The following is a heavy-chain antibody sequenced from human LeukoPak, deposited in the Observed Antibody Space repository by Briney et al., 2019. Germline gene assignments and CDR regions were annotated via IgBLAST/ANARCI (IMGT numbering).Heavy chain of an antibody. V-gene: IGHV1-8*01. Sequence: GASVKVSSKASGYTFTSYDIKWVRPATGQGLEWMGWMNPNSGNTGYAQKFQGRVTMTRNTSISTAYIELSSLRSEDSAVYYCARALIAAAGTHTPWGQGTLVTVSS. CDR3: ARALIAAAGTHTP. D-gene: IGHD6-13*01. CDR1: GYTFTSYD. CDR2: MNPNSGNT. J-gene: IGHJ5*02.